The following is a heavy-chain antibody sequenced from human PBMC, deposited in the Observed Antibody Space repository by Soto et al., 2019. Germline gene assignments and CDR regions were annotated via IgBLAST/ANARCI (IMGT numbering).Heavy chain of an antibody. CDR3: ARDLAPEKSQVQGSSVVLSYDR. D-gene: IGHD3-10*02. CDR1: GYNFSNCG. CDR2: ISVYNGRT. V-gene: IGHV1-18*04. Sequence: QVQLVQSGPEVKKPGASVTVSCRASGYNFSNCGFSWVRQAPGEGLEWMGWISVYNGRTHYAHTCQATATVTADTTQRTSDVQLRSLTSDDTSVNSCARDLAPEKSQVQGSSVVLSYDRWGQATLATVSS. J-gene: IGHJ5*02.